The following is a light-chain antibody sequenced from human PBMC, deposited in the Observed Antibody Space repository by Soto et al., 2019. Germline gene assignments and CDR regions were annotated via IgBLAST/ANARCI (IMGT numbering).Light chain of an antibody. CDR1: QGIRND. J-gene: IGKJ1*01. V-gene: IGKV1-6*01. CDR2: SIS. Sequence: AIPMTQSPSSLSASVGDSVTITCRASQGIRNDLAWYQQKPGQAPKLLIYSISNLQSGVPSRFSGSGSGTDFTLTISSLQPEDFTTYYCLQDYNYPWTFGQGTKVEIK. CDR3: LQDYNYPWT.